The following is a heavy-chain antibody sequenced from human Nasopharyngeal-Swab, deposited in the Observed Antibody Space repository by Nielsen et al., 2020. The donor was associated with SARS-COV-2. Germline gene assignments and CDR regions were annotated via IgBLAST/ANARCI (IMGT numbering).Heavy chain of an antibody. CDR3: ARDRVPATAYYYYGMDV. V-gene: IGHV1-69*04. J-gene: IGHJ6*02. D-gene: IGHD2-2*01. CDR2: IIPILGIA. CDR1: GGTFSSYA. Sequence: SVKVSCKASGGTFSSYAISWVRQAPGQGLEWMGRIIPILGIANYAQKFQGRVTITADKSTSTAYMELSSLRSEDTAVYYCARDRVPATAYYYYGMDVRGQGTTVTVSS.